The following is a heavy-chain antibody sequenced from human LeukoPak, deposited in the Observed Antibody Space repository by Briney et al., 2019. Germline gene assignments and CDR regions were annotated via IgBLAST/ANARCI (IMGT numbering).Heavy chain of an antibody. Sequence: ASVKVSCKASGYTFTSYDINWVRQATGQGLEWMGWMNPNSGNTGYAQKFQGRVTMTRNTSISTAYMELSSLRSEDTAVYYCARPSSSTSWDYYYYYMDVWGKGTTVTVSS. D-gene: IGHD2-2*01. CDR3: ARPSSSTSWDYYYYYMDV. V-gene: IGHV1-8*01. J-gene: IGHJ6*03. CDR1: GYTFTSYD. CDR2: MNPNSGNT.